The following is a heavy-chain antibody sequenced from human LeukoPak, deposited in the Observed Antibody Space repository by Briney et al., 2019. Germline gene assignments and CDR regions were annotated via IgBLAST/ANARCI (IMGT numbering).Heavy chain of an antibody. Sequence: SETLSLTCIVSGGSISSDTYYWGWIRQPPGKGLEWIGSIYHSGSTYYNPSLKSRVTISVDTSKNQFSLKLSSVTAADTAVYYCTGATGGYFDYWGQGALVTVSS. CDR3: TGATGGYFDY. D-gene: IGHD2-8*02. J-gene: IGHJ4*02. CDR1: GGSISSDTYY. CDR2: IYHSGST. V-gene: IGHV4-39*07.